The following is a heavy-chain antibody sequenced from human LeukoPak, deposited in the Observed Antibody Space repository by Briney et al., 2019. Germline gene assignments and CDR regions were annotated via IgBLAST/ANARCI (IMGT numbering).Heavy chain of an antibody. CDR1: GGSFSGYY. J-gene: IGHJ4*02. D-gene: IGHD5-18*01. Sequence: KPSETLSLTCAVYGGSFSGYYWSWIRQPPGKGLEWIGEINLSGRTNYNPYLKSRVTISVDTSKNQFYLKLSSVTAAATAVYYCTRGIQLLTLYYFDYWGQGTLFTVSS. CDR3: TRGIQLLTLYYFDY. CDR2: INLSGRT. V-gene: IGHV4-34*01.